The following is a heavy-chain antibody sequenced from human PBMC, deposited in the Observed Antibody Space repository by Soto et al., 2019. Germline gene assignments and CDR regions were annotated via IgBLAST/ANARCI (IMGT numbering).Heavy chain of an antibody. CDR3: ASLRISYGDRLFDY. CDR1: GVSISSYY. J-gene: IGHJ4*02. D-gene: IGHD4-17*01. CDR2: IYYSGST. Sequence: SETLSLTCTVSGVSISSYYWSWIRQPPGKGLEWIGYIYYSGSTNYNPSLKSRVTISVDTSKNQFSLKLSSVTAADTAVYYCASLRISYGDRLFDYWGQGTLVTVSS. V-gene: IGHV4-59*01.